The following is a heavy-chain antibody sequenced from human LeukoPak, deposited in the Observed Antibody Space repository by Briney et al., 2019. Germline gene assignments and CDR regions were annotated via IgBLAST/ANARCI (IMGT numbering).Heavy chain of an antibody. CDR2: IIPIFGTA. D-gene: IGHD3-10*01. J-gene: IGHJ4*02. CDR1: GGTFSSYA. Sequence: SVKVSCKASGGTFSSYAISWVRQAPGQGLEWMGGIIPIFGTANYAQKFQGRVTITADKSTSTACMELSSLRSEDTAVYYCARNSLVRGVPPDYWGQGTLVTVSS. V-gene: IGHV1-69*06. CDR3: ARNSLVRGVPPDY.